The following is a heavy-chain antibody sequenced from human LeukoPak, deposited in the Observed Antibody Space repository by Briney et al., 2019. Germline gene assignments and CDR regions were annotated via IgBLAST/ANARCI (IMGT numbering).Heavy chain of an antibody. CDR2: IRVKDGNT. CDR3: ARDVTDWGPQYYYSTMDV. D-gene: IGHD7-27*01. Sequence: ASVKVSCKASGYTITSFAFSWVRQAPGQGLEWMGWIRVKDGNTNYPLKFQGRVTMTTDTSTSTAYMELRSLRSDDTAVYYCARDVTDWGPQYYYSTMDVWGLGTTVTVSS. V-gene: IGHV1-18*01. J-gene: IGHJ6*02. CDR1: GYTITSFA.